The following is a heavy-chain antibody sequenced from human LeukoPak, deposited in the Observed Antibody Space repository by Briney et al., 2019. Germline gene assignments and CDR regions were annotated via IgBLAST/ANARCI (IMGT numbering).Heavy chain of an antibody. CDR1: GFTFSSYW. V-gene: IGHV3-30*19. CDR3: ARELMELVNPYYYYGMDV. Sequence: GGSLRLSCAASGFTFSSYWMYWVRQAPGKGLEWVAVISYDGNNKYYADSVKGRVTISRDNSKKTLYLQMNSLRAEATAVSYSARELMELVNPYYYYGMDVWGQGTTVTVSS. J-gene: IGHJ6*02. D-gene: IGHD6-13*01. CDR2: ISYDGNNK.